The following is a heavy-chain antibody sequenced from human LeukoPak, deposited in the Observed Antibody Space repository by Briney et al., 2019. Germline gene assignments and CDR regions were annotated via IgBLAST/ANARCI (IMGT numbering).Heavy chain of an antibody. V-gene: IGHV1-69*13. CDR3: ASPGLARQLVPYPKFDY. D-gene: IGHD6-13*01. CDR2: IIPIFGTA. Sequence: SVKVSCKASGGTFSSYAISWVRQAPGQGLEWMGGIIPIFGTANYAQKFQGRVTITADESTSTAYMELSSLRSEDTAVYYCASPGLARQLVPYPKFDYWGQGTLVTVSS. J-gene: IGHJ4*02. CDR1: GGTFSSYA.